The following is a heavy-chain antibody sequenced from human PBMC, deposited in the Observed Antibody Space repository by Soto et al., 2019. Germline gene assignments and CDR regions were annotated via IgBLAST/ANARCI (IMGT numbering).Heavy chain of an antibody. J-gene: IGHJ6*02. Sequence: QVQLVESGGGVVQPGRSLRLSCAASGFTFSIYGMHWVRQAPGKGLEWVAVIWSDGSNKYYADSVKGRFTISRDNSKNTRDQQKNSPRDEDKDIYYSERELKPDSRKRQYYGMDVWGQGTTDTVYS. CDR1: GFTFSIYG. D-gene: IGHD3-22*01. V-gene: IGHV3-33*01. CDR3: ERELKPDSRKRQYYGMDV. CDR2: IWSDGSNK.